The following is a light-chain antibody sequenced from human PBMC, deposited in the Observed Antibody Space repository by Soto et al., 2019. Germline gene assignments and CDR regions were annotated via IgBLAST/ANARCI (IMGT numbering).Light chain of an antibody. V-gene: IGLV2-14*03. CDR2: DVN. CDR1: SSDVGGYNY. CDR3: ASFTRSVTVV. Sequence: QSVLTQPASVSGSPGQSITISCAGTSSDVGGYNYVSWYQQHPGKFPRLIISDVNKRPSGVSDRFSGSKSGNTASLTISGLQAEDEADYYCASFTRSVTVVFGGGTKLTVL. J-gene: IGLJ2*01.